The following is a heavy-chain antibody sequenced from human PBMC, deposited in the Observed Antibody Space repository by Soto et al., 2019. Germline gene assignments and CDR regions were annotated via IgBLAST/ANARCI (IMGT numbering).Heavy chain of an antibody. D-gene: IGHD1-26*01. Sequence: GGSLRLSCAASGFTFSSYAMHWVRQAPGKGLEWVAVISYDGSNKYYADSVKGRFTISRDNSKNTLYLQMNSLRAEDTAVYYCASSMFRMYSGSYYSEPSVPMCDYWGQGTLVIVSS. CDR3: ASSMFRMYSGSYYSEPSVPMCDY. CDR2: ISYDGSNK. V-gene: IGHV3-30-3*01. CDR1: GFTFSSYA. J-gene: IGHJ4*02.